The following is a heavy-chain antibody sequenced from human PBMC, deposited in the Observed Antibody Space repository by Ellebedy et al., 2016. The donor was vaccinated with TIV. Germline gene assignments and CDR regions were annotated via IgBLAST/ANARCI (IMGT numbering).Heavy chain of an antibody. CDR2: ISSSSSYI. CDR1: GFTFSSYS. J-gene: IGHJ5*02. D-gene: IGHD1-26*01. V-gene: IGHV3-21*01. Sequence: GGSLRLSCAASGFTFSSYSMNWVRQAPGKGLEWVSSISSSSSYIYYADSVKGRFTISRDNAKNSLYLQMNSLRAEDTAVYYCARECIVGAATGVYNWFDPWGQGTLVTVSS. CDR3: ARECIVGAATGVYNWFDP.